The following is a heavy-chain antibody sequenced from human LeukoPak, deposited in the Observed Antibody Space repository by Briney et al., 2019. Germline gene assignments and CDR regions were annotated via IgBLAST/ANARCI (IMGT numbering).Heavy chain of an antibody. CDR3: ARQYYDILTGYDRGDAFDI. Sequence: PSETLSLTCTVSGDSISGYYWGWLRQPAGKGLEWIGRIYSSGSTDFNPSLKSRVTMSVDTSKSQFSLTLNSVTAADTAVYYCARQYYDILTGYDRGDAFDIWGQGTMVTVSS. V-gene: IGHV4-4*07. CDR2: IYSSGST. J-gene: IGHJ3*02. CDR1: GDSISGYY. D-gene: IGHD3-9*01.